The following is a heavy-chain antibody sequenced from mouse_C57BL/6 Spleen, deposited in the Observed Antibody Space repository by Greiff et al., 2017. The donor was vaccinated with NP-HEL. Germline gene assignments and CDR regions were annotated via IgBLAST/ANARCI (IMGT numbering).Heavy chain of an antibody. CDR1: GYAFSSYW. V-gene: IGHV1-80*01. CDR3: ARSGLGRSLLFDY. J-gene: IGHJ2*01. CDR2: IYPGDGDT. Sequence: VQLQQSGAELVKPGASVKISCKASGYAFSSYWMNWVKQRPGKGLEWIGQIYPGDGDTNYNGKFKGKATLTADKSSSTAYMQLSSLTSEDSAVYFCARSGLGRSLLFDYWGQGTTLTVSS. D-gene: IGHD4-1*01.